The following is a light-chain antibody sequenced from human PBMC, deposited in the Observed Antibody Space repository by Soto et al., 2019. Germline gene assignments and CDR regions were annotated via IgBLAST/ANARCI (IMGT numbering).Light chain of an antibody. Sequence: EIVLTQSPGTLSLSPGESATLSCRVSQSISTNYLAWYQQKPGQAPRLLIYAASSRLTGIPDRFSGSGSGTDFTLTTSRLEPEDFAVYYCQQYGRTFGQGTRLEIK. V-gene: IGKV3-20*01. J-gene: IGKJ5*01. CDR1: QSISTNY. CDR2: AAS. CDR3: QQYGRT.